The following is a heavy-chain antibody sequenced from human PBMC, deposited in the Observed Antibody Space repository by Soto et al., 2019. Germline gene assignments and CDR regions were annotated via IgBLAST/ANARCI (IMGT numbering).Heavy chain of an antibody. CDR2: INHSGST. CDR3: ARGPRIAAAGTIVWFDP. Sequence: QVQLQQWGAGLLKPSETLSLTCAVYGGSFSGYYWSWIRQPPGKGLEWIGEINHSGSTNYNPSLKSRVTISVDTSKNQFSLKLGSVTAADTAVYYCARGPRIAAAGTIVWFDPWGQGTLVTVSS. CDR1: GGSFSGYY. V-gene: IGHV4-34*01. D-gene: IGHD6-13*01. J-gene: IGHJ5*02.